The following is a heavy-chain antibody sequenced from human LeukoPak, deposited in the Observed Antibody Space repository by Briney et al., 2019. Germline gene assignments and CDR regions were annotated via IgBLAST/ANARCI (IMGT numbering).Heavy chain of an antibody. CDR1: GGTFSSYA. D-gene: IGHD5-18*01. CDR2: IIPIFGTT. CDR3: ARVDTVNYYYYMDV. Sequence: ASVKVSCKASGGTFSSYAISWVRQAPGQGLEWMGGIIPIFGTTNYAQKFQDRVTITADKSTSTAYMELSSLRSEDTAVYYCARVDTVNYYYYMDVWGKGTPVTVSS. V-gene: IGHV1-69*06. J-gene: IGHJ6*03.